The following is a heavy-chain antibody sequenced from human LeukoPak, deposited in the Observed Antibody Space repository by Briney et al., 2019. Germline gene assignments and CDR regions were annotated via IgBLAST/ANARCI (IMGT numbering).Heavy chain of an antibody. V-gene: IGHV1-69*06. Sequence: ASVKVSCKASGGTFSSYTISWVRQAPGQGLEWMGGIIPIFGTANYAQKFQGRVTITADKSTSTAYMELSSLRSEDTAVYYCARDPEVGYYFDYWGQGTQVTVSS. CDR2: IIPIFGTA. CDR3: ARDPEVGYYFDY. J-gene: IGHJ4*02. D-gene: IGHD1-26*01. CDR1: GGTFSSYT.